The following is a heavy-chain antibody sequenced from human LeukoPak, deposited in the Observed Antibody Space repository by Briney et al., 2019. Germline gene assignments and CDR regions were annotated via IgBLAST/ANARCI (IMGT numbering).Heavy chain of an antibody. Sequence: ASVTVSFTASGYTFTVYYMHWVRQAPGQGLEWMGWISPNSGDTNYAQKFQGRVTMTRATSISTAYMELSRLRFDDTAVYYCAREVDRPGARGIFDYWGQGTLVTVSS. V-gene: IGHV1-2*02. D-gene: IGHD6-13*01. J-gene: IGHJ4*02. CDR3: AREVDRPGARGIFDY. CDR2: ISPNSGDT. CDR1: GYTFTVYY.